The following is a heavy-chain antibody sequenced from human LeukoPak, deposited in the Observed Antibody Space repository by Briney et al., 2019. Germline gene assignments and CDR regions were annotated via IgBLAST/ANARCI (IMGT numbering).Heavy chain of an antibody. D-gene: IGHD5-18*01. CDR3: ARAWIQPFYYYYGMDV. CDR1: GFTFSSYS. V-gene: IGHV3-48*04. J-gene: IGHJ6*02. CDR2: ISSSGSTI. Sequence: PGGSLRLSCAASGFTFSSYSMNWVRQAPGKGLEWVSYISSSGSTIYYADSVKGRFTISRDNAKNSLYLQMNSLRAEDTAVYYCARAWIQPFYYYYGMDVWGQGTTVTVSS.